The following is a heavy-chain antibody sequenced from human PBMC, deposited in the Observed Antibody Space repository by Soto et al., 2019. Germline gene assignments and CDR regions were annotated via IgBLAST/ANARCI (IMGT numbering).Heavy chain of an antibody. D-gene: IGHD2-2*02. J-gene: IGHJ6*02. V-gene: IGHV1-8*01. CDR3: ARGAYCSSTSCYRDYYGMDV. Sequence: QVQLVQSGAEVKKPGASVKVSCKASGYTFTSYDINWVRQATGQGLEWMGWMNPNSGNTGYTQKFQGRVTMTRNTSISTAYMELSSLRSEDTAVYYCARGAYCSSTSCYRDYYGMDVWGQGTTVTVSS. CDR1: GYTFTSYD. CDR2: MNPNSGNT.